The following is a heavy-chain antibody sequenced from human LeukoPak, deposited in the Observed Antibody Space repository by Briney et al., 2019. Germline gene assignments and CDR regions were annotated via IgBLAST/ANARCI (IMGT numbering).Heavy chain of an antibody. V-gene: IGHV4-59*01. Sequence: SETLSLTCTVSGGSITTYYWSWIRQPPGKGLEWIGYIYFSENTKYNPSLENRVTISVDRSKSQFYLTLRSVTAADTAVYFCARDLNHGFNYYYYGLEVWGQGTTVTVSS. J-gene: IGHJ6*02. CDR3: ARDLNHGFNYYYYGLEV. CDR1: GGSITTYY. CDR2: IYFSENT. D-gene: IGHD3-9*01.